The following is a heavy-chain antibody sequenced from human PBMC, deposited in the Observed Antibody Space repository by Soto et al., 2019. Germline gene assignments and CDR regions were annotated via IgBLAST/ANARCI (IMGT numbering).Heavy chain of an antibody. Sequence: HVQLVESGGGVVQPGRSLRLSCAASGFTFSSYGMHWVRQAPGKGLEWVAVISYDGSNKYYADSVKGRFTISRDNSKNTLYLQMNSLRAEDTAVYYCAKVSSMIVVGTALDYWGQGTLVTVSS. V-gene: IGHV3-30*18. CDR2: ISYDGSNK. J-gene: IGHJ4*02. CDR3: AKVSSMIVVGTALDY. CDR1: GFTFSSYG. D-gene: IGHD3-22*01.